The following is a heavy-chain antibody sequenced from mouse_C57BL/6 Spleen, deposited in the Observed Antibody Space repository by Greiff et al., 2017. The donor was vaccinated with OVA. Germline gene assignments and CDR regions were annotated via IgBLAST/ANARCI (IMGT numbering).Heavy chain of an antibody. CDR3: ANDYDGGLAY. J-gene: IGHJ3*01. V-gene: IGHV1-55*01. D-gene: IGHD2-4*01. CDR1: GYTFTSYG. Sequence: QVQLQQSGAELVKPGASVKMSCKASGYTFTSYGINWVKQRPGQGLEWIGDIYPGSGSTYYNEKFKSKATLTVDTSSSTAYMQLSSLTSEDSAVYFCANDYDGGLAYWGQRTLVTVST. CDR2: IYPGSGST.